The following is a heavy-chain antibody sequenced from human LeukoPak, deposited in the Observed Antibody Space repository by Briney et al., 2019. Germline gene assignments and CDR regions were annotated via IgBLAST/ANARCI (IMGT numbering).Heavy chain of an antibody. D-gene: IGHD3-22*01. V-gene: IGHV4-34*01. Sequence: NPSETLSLTCAVYGGSFSGYYWSWIRQPPGKGLEWIGEINHSGSTNYTPSLKSRVTISVDTSKNQFSLKLSSVTAADTAVYYCARTHHYDSSGYRLDAFDIWGQGTMVTVSS. CDR2: INHSGST. J-gene: IGHJ3*02. CDR1: GGSFSGYY. CDR3: ARTHHYDSSGYRLDAFDI.